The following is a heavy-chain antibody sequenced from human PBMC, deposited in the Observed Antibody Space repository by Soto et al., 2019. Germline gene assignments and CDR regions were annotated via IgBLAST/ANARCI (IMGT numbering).Heavy chain of an antibody. CDR2: IYYSGST. J-gene: IGHJ4*02. CDR3: AATKAAVFPPSFDY. D-gene: IGHD6-13*01. V-gene: IGHV4-31*03. CDR1: GGSISSGGYY. Sequence: PSETLSLTCTVSGGSISSGGYYWSWIRQHPGKGLEWIGYIYYSGSTYYNPSLKSRVTISVDTSKNQFSLKLSSVTAADTAVYNCAATKAAVFPPSFDYGGRGPLVPVSS.